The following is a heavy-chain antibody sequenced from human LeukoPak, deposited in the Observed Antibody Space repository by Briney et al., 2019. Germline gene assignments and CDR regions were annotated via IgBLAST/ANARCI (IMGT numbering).Heavy chain of an antibody. J-gene: IGHJ4*02. CDR3: ARQGLGDYDILTGYYGIDY. Sequence: GESLRICRKGSGYSFTSYWISWVRQMPGKGLEWMGRIDPSGSYTNYSPSFQGHVTISADKSISTAYLQWSSLKASDTAMYYCARQGLGDYDILTGYYGIDYWGQGTLVTVSS. V-gene: IGHV5-10-1*01. CDR1: GYSFTSYW. D-gene: IGHD3-9*01. CDR2: IDPSGSYT.